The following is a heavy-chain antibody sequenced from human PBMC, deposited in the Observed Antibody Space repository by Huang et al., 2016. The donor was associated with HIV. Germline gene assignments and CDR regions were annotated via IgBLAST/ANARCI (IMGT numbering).Heavy chain of an antibody. Sequence: EVQLVESGGGLVQPGGSLKLSCAASGFTFSGSAMHWVRQASGKGLDWVCRIRSKAHNYATEYAASVTGRFTISRDDTKNTAYLQMNGLKIEDTVYYCVREERYGSGGNAAFDLWGQGTILIVSS. CDR1: GFTFSGSA. CDR3: VREERYGSGGNAAFDL. D-gene: IGHD6-19*01. V-gene: IGHV3-73*01. J-gene: IGHJ3*01. CDR2: IRSKAHNYAT.